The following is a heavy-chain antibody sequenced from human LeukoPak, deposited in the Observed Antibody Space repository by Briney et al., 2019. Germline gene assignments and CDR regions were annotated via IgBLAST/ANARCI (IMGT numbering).Heavy chain of an antibody. CDR2: IYYSGST. Sequence: SETLSLTCTVSGGSISSYYWSWIRQPPGKGLEWIGYIYYSGSTNYNPSLKSRVTISVDTSKNQFSLKLSSVTAADTAVYYCARTAFLYSSGWYGYYFDYWGQGTLVTVSS. J-gene: IGHJ4*02. D-gene: IGHD6-19*01. V-gene: IGHV4-59*01. CDR3: ARTAFLYSSGWYGYYFDY. CDR1: GGSISSYY.